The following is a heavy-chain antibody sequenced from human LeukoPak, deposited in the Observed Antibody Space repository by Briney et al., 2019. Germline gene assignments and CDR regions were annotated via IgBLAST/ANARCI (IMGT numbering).Heavy chain of an antibody. J-gene: IGHJ4*02. CDR1: GGSINSYF. CDR2: IYYSGST. D-gene: IGHD2-2*01. Sequence: SETLSLTCTVSGGSINSYFWSWIRQPPGKGLEWIGYIYYSGSTNYNPSLKSRVTISVDTSKNQFSLTLSSVTAADTAVYYCARQYCSSTNCYYFDYWGQGTLVTVSS. V-gene: IGHV4-59*01. CDR3: ARQYCSSTNCYYFDY.